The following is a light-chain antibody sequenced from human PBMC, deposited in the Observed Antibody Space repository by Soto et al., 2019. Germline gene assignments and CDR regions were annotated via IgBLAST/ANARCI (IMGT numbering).Light chain of an antibody. CDR1: QSISSW. CDR3: QQYSTYPWT. V-gene: IGKV1-5*01. J-gene: IGKJ1*01. CDR2: DAS. Sequence: DRFTITCRASQSISSWLAWYQQKPGKAPKLLIYDASSLESGVPSRFSGSGSATEFTLTISSLQPDDFATYYCQQYSTYPWTFGQGTKVDIK.